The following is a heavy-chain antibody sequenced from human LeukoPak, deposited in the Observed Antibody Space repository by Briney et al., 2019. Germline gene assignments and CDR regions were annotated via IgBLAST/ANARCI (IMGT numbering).Heavy chain of an antibody. Sequence: GGSLRLSCAASGFTFSSYAMSWVRQAPGKGLEWVSAISGSGGSTYYADSVKGRFTISRDNAKNSLYLQMNSLRAEDTAVYYCARSYSNYVGRHYFDYWGQGTLVTVSS. D-gene: IGHD4-11*01. V-gene: IGHV3-23*01. CDR3: ARSYSNYVGRHYFDY. J-gene: IGHJ4*02. CDR1: GFTFSSYA. CDR2: ISGSGGST.